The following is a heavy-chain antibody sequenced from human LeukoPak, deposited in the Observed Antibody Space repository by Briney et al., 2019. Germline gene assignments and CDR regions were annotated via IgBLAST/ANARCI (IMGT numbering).Heavy chain of an antibody. J-gene: IGHJ4*02. CDR3: AREGGYCSSTSCYLDYFDY. V-gene: IGHV3-48*03. Sequence: GGSLRLSCAASGFTFSSFAMSWVRQAPGKGLEWVSYISSSGSTIYYADSVKGRFTISRDNAKNSLYLQMNSLRAEDTAVYYCAREGGYCSSTSCYLDYFDYWGQGTLVTVSS. D-gene: IGHD2-2*01. CDR1: GFTFSSFA. CDR2: ISSSGSTI.